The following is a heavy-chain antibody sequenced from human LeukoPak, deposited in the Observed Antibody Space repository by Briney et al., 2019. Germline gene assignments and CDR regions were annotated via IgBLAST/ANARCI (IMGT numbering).Heavy chain of an antibody. CDR3: ARHRAYSSSSPFDY. CDR2: IYHSGST. V-gene: IGHV4-4*02. D-gene: IGHD6-6*01. Sequence: SGTLSLTCAVSGXSISSDNWWNWVRQPPGKGLEWIGEIYHSGSTNYSPSLKSRVTMFVDMSKNQFSLRLSSVTAADTAVYYCARHRAYSSSSPFDYWGQGTLVTVSS. CDR1: GXSISSDNW. J-gene: IGHJ4*02.